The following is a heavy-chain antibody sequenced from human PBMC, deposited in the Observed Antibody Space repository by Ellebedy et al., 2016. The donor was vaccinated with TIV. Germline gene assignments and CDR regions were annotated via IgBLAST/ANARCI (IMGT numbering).Heavy chain of an antibody. CDR1: GFSFSGYW. D-gene: IGHD5-12*01. J-gene: IGHJ4*02. CDR2: IKEDGSDT. CDR3: VREKWQFDY. V-gene: IGHV3-7*03. Sequence: GGSLRLSCAASGFSFSGYWMSWVRQAPGRGLEWVANIKEDGSDTNYVDSTKGRFTISRDNAKNSLYLQMNSLGVEDTAIYYCVREKWQFDYWGQGTLVTVSS.